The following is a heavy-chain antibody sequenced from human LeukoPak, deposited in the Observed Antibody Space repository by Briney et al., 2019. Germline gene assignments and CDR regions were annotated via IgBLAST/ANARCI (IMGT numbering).Heavy chain of an antibody. CDR2: ISLSGNTI. Sequence: GGSLRLSCAASGFTFSTYAMNWVRQAPGRGLEWFSYISLSGNTIYYADSVKGRFTISRDNAKNSLFLQMNSLRNDDTAVYYCARGETQLTSHLDYWGRGTLVTVSS. D-gene: IGHD3-9*01. J-gene: IGHJ4*02. V-gene: IGHV3-48*02. CDR3: ARGETQLTSHLDY. CDR1: GFTFSTYA.